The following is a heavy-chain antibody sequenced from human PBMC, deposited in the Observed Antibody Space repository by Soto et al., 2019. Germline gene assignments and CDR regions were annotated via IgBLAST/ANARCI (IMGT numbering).Heavy chain of an antibody. J-gene: IGHJ4*02. CDR1: GGSISSGGYY. Sequence: QVQLQESGPGLVKPSQTLSLTCTVSGGSISSGGYYWSWIRQHPGKGLEWIGYIYYSGSTYYNPSLKHRVTISVDTSKNQYSLKLSSVAAADTAVYYCARGGAWIELWPPPYYFDYWGQGTLVTVSS. CDR2: IYYSGST. D-gene: IGHD5-18*01. V-gene: IGHV4-31*03. CDR3: ARGGAWIELWPPPYYFDY.